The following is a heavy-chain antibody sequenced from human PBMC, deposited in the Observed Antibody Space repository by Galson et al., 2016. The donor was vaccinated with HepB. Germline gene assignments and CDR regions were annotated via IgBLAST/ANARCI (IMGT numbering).Heavy chain of an antibody. CDR1: GYIFHYYT. CDR3: ARDYRRQVEY. Sequence: SVKVSCKASGYIFHYYTMHWVRQAPGQRLEWMGWTHGGNGTTKYARNFEGRVTLTRDTSASTAYMELSSLRSEDTALYYCARDYRRQVEYWGKGTLVTVPS. V-gene: IGHV1-3*01. J-gene: IGHJ4*02. CDR2: THGGNGTT.